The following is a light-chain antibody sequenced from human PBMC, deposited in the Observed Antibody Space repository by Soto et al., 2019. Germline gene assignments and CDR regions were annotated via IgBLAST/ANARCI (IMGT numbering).Light chain of an antibody. V-gene: IGKV3-15*01. CDR2: GAS. Sequence: EIVMTQSPATLSASPGGRATLSCRASQSISDTLAWYQQRPGQAPRLLIYGASTRATGIPARFSGSGSGTEFTLTISSLQSEDFAVYYCQQYNNWPPFAWTFGQGTKVDIK. CDR1: QSISDT. CDR3: QQYNNWPPFAWT. J-gene: IGKJ1*01.